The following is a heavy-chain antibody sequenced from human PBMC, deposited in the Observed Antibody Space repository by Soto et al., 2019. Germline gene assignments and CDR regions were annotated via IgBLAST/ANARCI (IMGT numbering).Heavy chain of an antibody. CDR3: ARDRLAVAGPTGFDY. CDR2: ISSSSSYI. V-gene: IGHV3-21*01. CDR1: GFTFSSYS. Sequence: GGSLRLSCAASGFTFSSYSMNWVRQAPGKGLEWVSSISSSSSYIYYADSVKGRFTISRDNAKNSLYLQMNSLRAEDTAVYYCARDRLAVAGPTGFDYWGQGTLVTVSS. J-gene: IGHJ4*02. D-gene: IGHD6-19*01.